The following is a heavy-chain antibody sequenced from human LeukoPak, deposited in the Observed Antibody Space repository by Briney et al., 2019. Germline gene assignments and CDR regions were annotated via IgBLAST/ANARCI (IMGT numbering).Heavy chain of an antibody. J-gene: IGHJ6*02. CDR2: IYDSGST. CDR3: ARVGGTNYYYYGMDV. Sequence: PSETLSLTRTVSGGSVSSGSYYWSWIRQPPGKGLEWIGYIYDSGSTNYNPSLKSRVTISVDTSKNQFSLKLSSVTAADTAVYYCARVGGTNYYYYGMDVWGQGTTVTVSS. CDR1: GGSVSSGSYY. D-gene: IGHD1-1*01. V-gene: IGHV4-61*01.